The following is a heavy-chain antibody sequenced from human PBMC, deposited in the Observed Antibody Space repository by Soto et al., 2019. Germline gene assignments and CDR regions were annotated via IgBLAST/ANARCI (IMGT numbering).Heavy chain of an antibody. V-gene: IGHV3-7*01. CDR3: ARSRRQWFGGTLSYYFDF. Sequence: PXGSLRLSCAASGVVFRTYWMSWVRQAPGKGLEWVANIKEDGSEANYVDSVKGRFAVSRDKDTNSLYLQLNSLTPEDTAVYYCARSRRQWFGGTLSYYFDFWGQGTLVTVSS. D-gene: IGHD3-10*01. CDR2: IKEDGSEA. J-gene: IGHJ4*02. CDR1: GVVFRTYW.